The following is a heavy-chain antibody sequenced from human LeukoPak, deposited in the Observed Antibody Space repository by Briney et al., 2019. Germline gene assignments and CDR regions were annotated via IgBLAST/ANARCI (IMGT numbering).Heavy chain of an antibody. CDR1: GGSISSSSYY. CDR3: ARRKYCSSSSCFYYFDY. J-gene: IGHJ4*02. D-gene: IGHD2-2*01. Sequence: SETLSLTCTVSGGSISSSSYYCGWIRQPPGKGLEWIGSIYYSGSTYYNPSLKSRVTISVDTSKNQFSLKLSSVTAADTAVYYCARRKYCSSSSCFYYFDYWGQGTLVTVSS. V-gene: IGHV4-39*01. CDR2: IYYSGST.